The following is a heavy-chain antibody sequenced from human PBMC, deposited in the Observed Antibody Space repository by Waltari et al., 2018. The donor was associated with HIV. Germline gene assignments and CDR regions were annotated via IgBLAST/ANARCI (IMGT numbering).Heavy chain of an antibody. CDR2: INHSGSS. V-gene: IGHV4-34*01. J-gene: IGHJ6*01. CDR3: ARDSVPSFDYGDYYYYGMDV. Sequence: QVQLQQWGAGLLRPSETLSLTCAVYGGSFSGYYSSWIRQAPGKGLELIGEINHSGSSNCNPSLKSRVTISVDTSKNQFSLRVRSVTAADTAVYYCARDSVPSFDYGDYYYYGMDVWSRGTTVTVSS. CDR1: GGSFSGYY. D-gene: IGHD4-17*01.